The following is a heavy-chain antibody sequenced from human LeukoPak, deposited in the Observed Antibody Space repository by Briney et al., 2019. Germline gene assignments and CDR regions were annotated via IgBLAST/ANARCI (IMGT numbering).Heavy chain of an antibody. J-gene: IGHJ5*02. Sequence: PGGSLRLSCAASGFTFSDYYMSWIRQAPGKGLEWVPYISSSGSTIYYADSVKGRFTISRDNAKNSLYLQMNSLRAEDTAVYYCARDGCSSTSCYEYNWFDPWGQGTLVTVSS. D-gene: IGHD2-2*01. CDR1: GFTFSDYY. V-gene: IGHV3-11*01. CDR2: ISSSGSTI. CDR3: ARDGCSSTSCYEYNWFDP.